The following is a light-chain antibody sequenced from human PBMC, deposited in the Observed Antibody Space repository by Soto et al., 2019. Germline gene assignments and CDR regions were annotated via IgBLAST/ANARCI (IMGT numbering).Light chain of an antibody. CDR3: QQSYSTPLT. Sequence: DIQMTQSPSSLSASVGDRVTITCRASQSISSYLNLYQQKPGKAPKLLIYAASSLQSGVPSRFSGSGAGTDFTLHISSLQPEDFANYYCQQSYSTPLTFGGGTKGEIK. J-gene: IGKJ4*01. V-gene: IGKV1-39*01. CDR2: AAS. CDR1: QSISSY.